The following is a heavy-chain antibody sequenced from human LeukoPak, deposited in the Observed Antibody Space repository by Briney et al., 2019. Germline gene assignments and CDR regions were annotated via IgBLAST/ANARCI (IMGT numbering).Heavy chain of an antibody. D-gene: IGHD3-22*01. J-gene: IGHJ4*02. V-gene: IGHV4-39*01. CDR2: IYYSGST. CDR1: GGSLSSSSYY. CDR3: ARLYYYDSSGYEDYFDY. Sequence: SETLSLTCTVSGGSLSSSSYYWGWIPQPPGKGLEWIGSIYYSGSTYYNPSLKSQVTISVDTSKNQFSLKLSSVTAADTAVYYCARLYYYDSSGYEDYFDYWGQGTLVTVSS.